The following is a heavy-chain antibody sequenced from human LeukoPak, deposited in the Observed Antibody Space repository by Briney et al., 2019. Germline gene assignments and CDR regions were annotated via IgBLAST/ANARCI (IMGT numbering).Heavy chain of an antibody. J-gene: IGHJ4*02. CDR2: IYHSGST. D-gene: IGHD3-22*01. V-gene: IGHV4-30-2*01. CDR1: GGSISSGGYS. Sequence: PSETLSLTCAVSGGSISSGGYSWSWIRQPPGKGLEWIGCIYHSGSTYYNPSLKSRVTISVDRSISTAYLQWSSLKASDTAMYYCARLDYYDSSGYFNWGQGTLVTVSS. CDR3: ARLDYYDSSGYFN.